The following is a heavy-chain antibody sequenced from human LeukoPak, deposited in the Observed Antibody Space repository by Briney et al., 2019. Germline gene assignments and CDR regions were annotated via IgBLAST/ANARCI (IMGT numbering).Heavy chain of an antibody. CDR3: ARENGDYWTRNYYYGMDV. D-gene: IGHD4-17*01. CDR2: INPNSGGT. V-gene: IGHV1-2*02. CDR1: GYTLTGYY. Sequence: SVKVSCKASGYTLTGYYMHWVRQAPGQGLEWMGWINPNSGGTNYAQKFQGRVTMTRDTSISTAYMELSRLRSDDTAVYYCARENGDYWTRNYYYGMDVCGQGTTVTVSS. J-gene: IGHJ6*02.